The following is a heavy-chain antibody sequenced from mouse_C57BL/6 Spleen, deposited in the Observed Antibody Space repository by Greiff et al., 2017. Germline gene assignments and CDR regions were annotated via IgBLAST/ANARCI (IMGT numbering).Heavy chain of an antibody. Sequence: VKLMESGAELVRPGASVKLSCKASGYTFTDYYINWVKQRPGQGLEWIARIYPGSGNTYYNEKFKGKATLTAEKSSGTAYMQLSSLTSEDSAVYFCARFDYDEGFAYWGQGTLVTVSA. J-gene: IGHJ3*01. D-gene: IGHD2-4*01. CDR1: GYTFTDYY. CDR2: IYPGSGNT. CDR3: ARFDYDEGFAY. V-gene: IGHV1-76*01.